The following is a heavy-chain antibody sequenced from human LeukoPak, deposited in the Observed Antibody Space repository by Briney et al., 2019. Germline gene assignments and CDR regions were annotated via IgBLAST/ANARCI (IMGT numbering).Heavy chain of an antibody. CDR2: INPNSGGT. D-gene: IGHD6-6*01. CDR3: ARGGGPRPGGWFDP. Sequence: ASVKVSCKASGGTFSSYAISWVRQAPGQGLEWMGWINPNSGGTNYAQKFQGRVTMTRDTSISTAYMELSRLRSDDTAVYYCARGGGPRPGGWFDPWGQGTLVTVSS. CDR1: GGTFSSYA. V-gene: IGHV1-2*02. J-gene: IGHJ5*02.